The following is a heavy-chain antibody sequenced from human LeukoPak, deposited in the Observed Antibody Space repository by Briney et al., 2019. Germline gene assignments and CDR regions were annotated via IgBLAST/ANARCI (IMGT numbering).Heavy chain of an antibody. J-gene: IGHJ4*02. CDR1: GGSISSYY. CDR3: ARSGDSLFDY. D-gene: IGHD6-13*01. V-gene: IGHV4-59*01. Sequence: SETLPLTCTVSGGSISSYYWSWIRQPPGKGLEWIGYNYYSGSTNYNPSLKSRVTISVDTSKNQFSLKLSSVTAADTAVYYCARSGDSLFDYWGQGTLVTVSS. CDR2: NYYSGST.